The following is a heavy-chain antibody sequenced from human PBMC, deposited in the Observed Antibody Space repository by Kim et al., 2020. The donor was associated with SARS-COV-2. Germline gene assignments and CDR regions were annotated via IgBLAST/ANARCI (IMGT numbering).Heavy chain of an antibody. V-gene: IGHV3-9*01. Sequence: GGSLRLSCAASGFTFDDYAMHWVRQAPGKGLEWVSCISWNSGSIGYADSVKGRFTISRDNAKNSLYLQMNSLRAEDTALYYCAKDISGYYDSSGYYEPNYFDYWGQGTLVTVSS. CDR3: AKDISGYYDSSGYYEPNYFDY. CDR2: ISWNSGSI. J-gene: IGHJ4*02. D-gene: IGHD3-22*01. CDR1: GFTFDDYA.